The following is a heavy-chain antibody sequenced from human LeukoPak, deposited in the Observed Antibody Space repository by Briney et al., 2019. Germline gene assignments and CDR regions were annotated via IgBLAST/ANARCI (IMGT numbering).Heavy chain of an antibody. CDR3: ARDYYDSSGYLLVPEYYFDY. Sequence: PSETLSLTCTVSGGSISSSSYYWGWIRQPPGKGLEWIASIYYSGSTYYNPSLKSRVTIPVDTSKHQFSLKLSSVTAADTAVYYCARDYYDSSGYLLVPEYYFDYWGQGTLVTVSS. J-gene: IGHJ4*02. D-gene: IGHD3-22*01. V-gene: IGHV4-39*07. CDR2: IYYSGST. CDR1: GGSISSSSYY.